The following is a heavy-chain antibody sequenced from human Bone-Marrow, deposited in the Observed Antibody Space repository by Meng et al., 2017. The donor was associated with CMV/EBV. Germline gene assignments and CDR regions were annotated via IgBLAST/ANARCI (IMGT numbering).Heavy chain of an antibody. CDR2: IYYSGST. V-gene: IGHV4-39*07. D-gene: IGHD5/OR15-5a*01. J-gene: IGHJ4*02. Sequence: GSLRLSCAVSGGSISSRNYYWGWIRQPPGKGLEWIGSIYYSGSTYYNPSLKSRVTISIDTSKNQFSLKLNSVTAADTAVYYCATSRGVYYATEGDYWGQGTLVTVSS. CDR1: GGSISSRNYY. CDR3: ATSRGVYYATEGDY.